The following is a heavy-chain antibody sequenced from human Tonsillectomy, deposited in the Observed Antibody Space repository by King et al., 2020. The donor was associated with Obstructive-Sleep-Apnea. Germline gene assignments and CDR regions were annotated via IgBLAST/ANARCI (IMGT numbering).Heavy chain of an antibody. V-gene: IGHV3-23*01. D-gene: IGHD3-22*01. Sequence: EVQLLESGGGLVQPGGSLRLSCAASGFTFSSYGMSWVRQAPGKGLEWVSGISGSGGSTYYADSVKGRFTISRDNSKNTLYLQMTSLRAEDTAVYYCAKDPIGSGYYYDGWFDPWGQGTLVTVSS. J-gene: IGHJ5*02. CDR3: AKDPIGSGYYYDGWFDP. CDR2: ISGSGGST. CDR1: GFTFSSYG.